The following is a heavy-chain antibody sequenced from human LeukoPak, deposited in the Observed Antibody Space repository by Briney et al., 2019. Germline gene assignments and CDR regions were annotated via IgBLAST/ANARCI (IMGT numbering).Heavy chain of an antibody. D-gene: IGHD2-2*01. V-gene: IGHV4-34*01. Sequence: SETLSLTCAVSGGSFSGYYWSWIRQPPGKGLEWIGEINHSGSTHYNPSLKSRVTISVDTSKNQFSLKLSSVTAADTAVYYCARGNEFCSRTSCYVLFDYWGQGTLCTVSS. CDR2: INHSGST. J-gene: IGHJ4*02. CDR3: ARGNEFCSRTSCYVLFDY. CDR1: GGSFSGYY.